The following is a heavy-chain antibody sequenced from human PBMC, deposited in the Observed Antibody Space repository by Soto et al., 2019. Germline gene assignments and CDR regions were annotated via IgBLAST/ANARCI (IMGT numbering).Heavy chain of an antibody. CDR2: IWYDGSNK. Sequence: QVQLVESGGGVVQPGRSLRLSCAASGFTFSSYGMHWVRQAPGKGLEWVAVIWYDGSNKYYADSVKGRFTISRDNSKNAMYLQITSLRAEDTAVYYCARETYDTYGMDVWGQGTTVTVSS. CDR3: ARETYDTYGMDV. J-gene: IGHJ6*02. V-gene: IGHV3-33*01. D-gene: IGHD3-9*01. CDR1: GFTFSSYG.